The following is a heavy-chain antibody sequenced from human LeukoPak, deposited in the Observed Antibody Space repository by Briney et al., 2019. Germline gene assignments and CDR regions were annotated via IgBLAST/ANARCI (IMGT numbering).Heavy chain of an antibody. J-gene: IGHJ4*02. V-gene: IGHV3-53*01. CDR2: IYSGGGT. D-gene: IGHD6-13*01. Sequence: PGGSLRLSCAASGFTVSGNYMSWVRQAPGKGLEWVSVIYSGGGTYYADSVKGRFTNSRDSSKNTLYLQMNSLRAEDTAVYYCASTRGSWFFDYWGQGTLVTVSS. CDR3: ASTRGSWFFDY. CDR1: GFTVSGNY.